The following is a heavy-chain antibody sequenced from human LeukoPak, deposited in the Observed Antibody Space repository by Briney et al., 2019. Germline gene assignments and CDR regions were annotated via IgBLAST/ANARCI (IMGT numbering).Heavy chain of an antibody. CDR3: VEVWQQWLVSEACGI. CDR2: ITSHGGSA. CDR1: GFFVTPYV. D-gene: IGHD6-19*01. V-gene: IGHV3-64D*09. J-gene: IGHJ3*02. Sequence: GRSLRHTCAATGFFVTPYVIHWVRQAPGKGLEYVSTITSHGGSAYYADSVKGRFTISRDNSKNTLYLQMSSLRPKDTAVYYCVEVWQQWLVSEACGIYGEGKVVTVSA.